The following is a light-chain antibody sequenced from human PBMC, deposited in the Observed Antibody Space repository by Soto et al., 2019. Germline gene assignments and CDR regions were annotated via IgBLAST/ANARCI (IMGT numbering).Light chain of an antibody. CDR3: QYLHSLPLT. Sequence: IALTQSPSSLSSSVGDRVTITCRAIQGVRNYLAWYQQKPGKAPNLLIYLASTLQGGVPSGFSGSGSGADFILTISSLQPEDVATYYCQYLHSLPLTFGGGTKVELK. CDR2: LAS. V-gene: IGKV1-9*01. J-gene: IGKJ4*01. CDR1: QGVRNY.